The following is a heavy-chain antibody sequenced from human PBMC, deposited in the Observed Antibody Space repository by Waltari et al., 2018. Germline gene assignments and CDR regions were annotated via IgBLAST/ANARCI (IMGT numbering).Heavy chain of an antibody. CDR3: ARVKISSGWYDAFDI. CDR1: GFTFSSYS. J-gene: IGHJ3*02. Sequence: EVQLVESGGGLVKPGGSLRLSCAASGFTFSSYSLNWLRQAPGKGLEWVSSISSSSSYIYYADSVKGRFTISRDNAKNSLYLQMNSLRAEDTAVYYCARVKISSGWYDAFDIWGQGTMVTVSS. CDR2: ISSSSSYI. D-gene: IGHD6-19*01. V-gene: IGHV3-21*01.